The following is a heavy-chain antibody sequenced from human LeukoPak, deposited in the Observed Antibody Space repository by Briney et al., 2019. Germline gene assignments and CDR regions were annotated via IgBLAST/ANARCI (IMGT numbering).Heavy chain of an antibody. CDR1: GGSISSGDYY. Sequence: SETLSLTCTVSGGSISSGDYYWSWIRQPPGKGLEWIGYIYYSGSTYYNPSLKSRVTISVDTSKNQFSLKLSSVTAADTAVYYCARYDWGCSSTSCYGPFVDYWGQGTLVTVSS. CDR2: IYYSGST. CDR3: ARYDWGCSSTSCYGPFVDY. V-gene: IGHV4-30-4*08. D-gene: IGHD2-2*01. J-gene: IGHJ4*02.